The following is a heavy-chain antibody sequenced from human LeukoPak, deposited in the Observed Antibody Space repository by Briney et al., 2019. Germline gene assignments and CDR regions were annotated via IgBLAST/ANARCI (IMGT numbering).Heavy chain of an antibody. CDR1: GFTVSSNY. CDR3: AGTKTTVTTYSFDY. J-gene: IGHJ4*02. D-gene: IGHD4-17*01. Sequence: PGGSLRLSCAASGFTVSSNYMGWVRQAPGKGLEWVSVIYSGGSTYYADSVKGRFTISRDNSKNTLYLQMNSLRAEDTAVYYCAGTKTTVTTYSFDYWGQGTLVTVSS. CDR2: IYSGGST. V-gene: IGHV3-53*01.